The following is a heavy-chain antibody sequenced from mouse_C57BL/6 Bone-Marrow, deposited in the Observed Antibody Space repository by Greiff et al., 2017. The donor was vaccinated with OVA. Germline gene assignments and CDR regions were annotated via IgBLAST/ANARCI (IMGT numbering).Heavy chain of an antibody. CDR1: GYTFTEYT. Sequence: VQRVESGAELVKPGASVKLSCKASGYTFTEYTIHWVKQRSGQGLEWIGWFYPGSGSIKYNEKFKDKATLTADKSSSTVYMELSRLTSDDSAVYFCARHEDNYGSSPYWYFDVWGTGTTVTVSS. CDR2: FYPGSGSI. J-gene: IGHJ1*03. D-gene: IGHD1-1*01. V-gene: IGHV1-62-2*01. CDR3: ARHEDNYGSSPYWYFDV.